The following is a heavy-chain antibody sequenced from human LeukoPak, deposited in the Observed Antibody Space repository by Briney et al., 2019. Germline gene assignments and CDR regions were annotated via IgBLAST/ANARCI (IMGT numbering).Heavy chain of an antibody. CDR1: GFTFGSYG. J-gene: IGHJ4*02. D-gene: IGHD6-19*01. Sequence: GRSLRLSCAASGFTFGSYGMHWVRQAPGKGLEWVAVIWYDGGNKYYADSVKGRFTISRDNSKNTLYLQMNSLRAEDTAVYYCARGSSGWYLLFDYWGQGTLVTVSS. CDR2: IWYDGGNK. V-gene: IGHV3-33*01. CDR3: ARGSSGWYLLFDY.